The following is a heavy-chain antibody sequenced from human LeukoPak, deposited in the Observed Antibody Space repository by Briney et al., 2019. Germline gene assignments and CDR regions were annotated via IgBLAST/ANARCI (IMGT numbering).Heavy chain of an antibody. Sequence: GGSLRLSCAASGFTFSNAYMSWVRQAPGKGLEWVGRFKTKIAGGTIDYAAPVRGGFTISRDDSRNTLFLQMSSLKTDDTAVYYCAAGLGTSDFDSWGQGTLVTVSS. CDR3: AAGLGTSDFDS. V-gene: IGHV3-15*01. D-gene: IGHD7-27*01. J-gene: IGHJ4*02. CDR2: FKTKIAGGTI. CDR1: GFTFSNAY.